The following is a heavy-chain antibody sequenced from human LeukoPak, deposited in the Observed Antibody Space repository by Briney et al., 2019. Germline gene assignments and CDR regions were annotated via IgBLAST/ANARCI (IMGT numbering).Heavy chain of an antibody. V-gene: IGHV4-59*01. CDR2: IYYSGST. D-gene: IGHD3-10*01. J-gene: IGHJ5*02. CDR3: ARDPVGSNWFDP. CDR1: GGSISSYD. Sequence: SETLSLTCTVSGGSISSYDWSWLRQPPGKGLEWVGYIYYSGSTNFNPSLKSRVTISADTSKNQFSLKLTSVTAADTAVYYCARDPVGSNWFDPWGQGTLVTVSS.